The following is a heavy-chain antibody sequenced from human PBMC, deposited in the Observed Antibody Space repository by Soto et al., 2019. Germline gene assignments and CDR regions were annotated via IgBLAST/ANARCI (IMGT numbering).Heavy chain of an antibody. CDR2: TYYRSKWYN. D-gene: IGHD5-18*01. J-gene: IGHJ4*02. V-gene: IGHV6-1*01. CDR3: ATEAHSQLYSYGYYFDY. CDR1: GDSVSSNSAA. Sequence: SQTLSLTCAISGDSVSSNSAAWNWIRQSPSRGLEWLGRTYYRSKWYNDYAVSVKSRITINPDTSKNQFSLQLISVTPEDSAVYYCATEAHSQLYSYGYYFDYWGQGTLVTVSS.